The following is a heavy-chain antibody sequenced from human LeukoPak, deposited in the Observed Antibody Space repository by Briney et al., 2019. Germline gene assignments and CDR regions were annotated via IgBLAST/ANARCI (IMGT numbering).Heavy chain of an antibody. Sequence: PSETLSLTCTVSGGSVSSGSYYWSWIRQPPGKGVEWIGYIYYSGSTKYNPSLKSRVTISVDTSKNQFPLKLSSVTAAVTAVYYCAREGDGYYFFDYWGQGTLVTVSS. CDR1: GGSVSSGSYY. J-gene: IGHJ4*02. CDR3: AREGDGYYFFDY. V-gene: IGHV4-61*01. CDR2: IYYSGST. D-gene: IGHD3-22*01.